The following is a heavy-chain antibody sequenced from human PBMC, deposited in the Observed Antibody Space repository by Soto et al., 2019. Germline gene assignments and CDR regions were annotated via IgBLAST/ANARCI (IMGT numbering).Heavy chain of an antibody. CDR3: ARAVCCDSKCFDY. CDR2: IYSGGST. CDR1: GFTVSSNY. Sequence: LRLSCAASGFTVSSNYMSWVRQAPGKGLEWVSVIYSGGSTYYADSVKGRFTISRDNSKNTLYLQMNSLRAEDTAVYYCARAVCCDSKCFDYWGQGTLVTVSS. D-gene: IGHD3-22*01. J-gene: IGHJ4*02. V-gene: IGHV3-66*01.